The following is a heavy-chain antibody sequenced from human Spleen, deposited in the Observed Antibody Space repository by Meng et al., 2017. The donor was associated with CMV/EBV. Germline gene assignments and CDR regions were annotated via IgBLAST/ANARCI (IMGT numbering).Heavy chain of an antibody. J-gene: IGHJ6*02. Sequence: SVKVSCKASGGSFNSHGISWVRQAPGQGLEWMGGIIPIADVANHAQKFQGRVTMTRDTSTSTVYMELSSLRSEDTAVYYCASLLADFWSGRAFYYYGMDVWGQGTTVTVSS. CDR2: IIPIADVA. V-gene: IGHV1-69*10. CDR3: ASLLADFWSGRAFYYYGMDV. CDR1: GGSFNSHG. D-gene: IGHD3-3*01.